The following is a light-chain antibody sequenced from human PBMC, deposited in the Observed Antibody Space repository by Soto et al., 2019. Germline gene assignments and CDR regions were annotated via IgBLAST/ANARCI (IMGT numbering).Light chain of an antibody. V-gene: IGKV3-15*01. J-gene: IGKJ2*01. CDR3: QQYNNWPPYT. Sequence: EIVLTQSPATLSVSPGERATLSCRASQSFSSNLAWYQHKPGQPPRLLIYGASTRATGIPTRFSGSGSGTEFTLTISSLQSEDFAVYYCQQYNNWPPYTFGQGTKVDIK. CDR2: GAS. CDR1: QSFSSN.